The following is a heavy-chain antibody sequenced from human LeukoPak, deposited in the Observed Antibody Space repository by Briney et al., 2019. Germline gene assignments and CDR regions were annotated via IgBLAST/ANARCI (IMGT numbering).Heavy chain of an antibody. CDR3: ARAQNYDSSGYLDY. CDR2: INWNGGSI. D-gene: IGHD3-22*01. CDR1: GFTFDHYG. J-gene: IGHJ4*02. Sequence: GGSLRLSCAASGFTFDHYGMSWVRQAPGKGLEWVSGINWNGGSIGYADSMQGRFTISRDNAKNSLYLQMNSLRADDTALYYCARAQNYDSSGYLDYWGQGALVTVSS. V-gene: IGHV3-20*04.